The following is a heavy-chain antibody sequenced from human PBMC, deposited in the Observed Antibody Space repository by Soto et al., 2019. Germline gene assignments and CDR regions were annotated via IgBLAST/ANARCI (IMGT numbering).Heavy chain of an antibody. V-gene: IGHV5-10-1*01. Sequence: GESLKISCKGSGYSFTSYWISWVRQMPGKGLEWMGRIDPSDSYTNYSPSFQGHVTISADKSISTAYLQWSSLKASDTAMYYCARHARVGESLPLNYYAVDVWGQGTTVTVSS. J-gene: IGHJ6*02. D-gene: IGHD3-10*01. CDR3: ARHARVGESLPLNYYAVDV. CDR1: GYSFTSYW. CDR2: IDPSDSYT.